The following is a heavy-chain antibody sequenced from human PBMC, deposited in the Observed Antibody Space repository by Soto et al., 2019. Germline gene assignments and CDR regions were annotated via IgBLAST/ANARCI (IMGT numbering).Heavy chain of an antibody. CDR2: ISSSSSYI. CDR3: ARGANWVDI. V-gene: IGHV3-21*01. Sequence: GGSLRLSCAASGFTVSSNYMSWVRQAPGKGLEWVSSISSSSSYIYYADSVKGRFTISRDNAKNSLYLQMNSLRAEDTAVYYCARGANWVDIWGQGTMVTVSS. CDR1: GFTVSSNY. J-gene: IGHJ3*02. D-gene: IGHD7-27*01.